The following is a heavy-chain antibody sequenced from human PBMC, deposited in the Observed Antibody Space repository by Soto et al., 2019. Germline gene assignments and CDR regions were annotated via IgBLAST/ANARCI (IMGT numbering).Heavy chain of an antibody. CDR2: IIPIFGTA. CDR1: GGTFSSYA. Sequence: GASVKVSCKASGGTFSSYAISWVRQAPGQGLEWMGGIIPIFGTANYAQKFQGRVTITADESTSTAYMELSSLRSEDTAVYYCARDATVTTDYYYYGMDVWGQGTTVTVSS. V-gene: IGHV1-69*13. CDR3: ARDATVTTDYYYYGMDV. D-gene: IGHD4-4*01. J-gene: IGHJ6*02.